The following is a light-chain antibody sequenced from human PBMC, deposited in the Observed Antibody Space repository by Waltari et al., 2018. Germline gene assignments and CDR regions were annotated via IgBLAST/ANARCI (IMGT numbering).Light chain of an antibody. CDR1: SSNIGAGFD. Sequence: QSVLSQPPSVSGAPGQRVTISCTGSSSNIGAGFDVHWYHQFPGTAPKLLICGDNNRPSGVPERFSASKSGTSASLVITGLQAEDEGDYYCQSYDASLSAYVFGTGTKVTVL. CDR3: QSYDASLSAYV. CDR2: GDN. V-gene: IGLV1-40*01. J-gene: IGLJ1*01.